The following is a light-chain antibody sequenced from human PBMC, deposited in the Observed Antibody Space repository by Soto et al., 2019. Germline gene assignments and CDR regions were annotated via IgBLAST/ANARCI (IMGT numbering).Light chain of an antibody. CDR1: SGDVGGHNY. Sequence: QSALTQPASVSGSPGQSITISCTGTSGDVGGHNYVSWYQQHPGKAPKVMIYEVTNRPSGVSNRFSGSKSGNTASLTISGLQAEDEADYDCSSYSSGSTLRVFGTGTKLTVL. CDR2: EVT. J-gene: IGLJ1*01. CDR3: SSYSSGSTLRV. V-gene: IGLV2-14*01.